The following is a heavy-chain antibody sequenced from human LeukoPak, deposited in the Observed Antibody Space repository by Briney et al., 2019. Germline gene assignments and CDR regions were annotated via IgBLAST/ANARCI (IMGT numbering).Heavy chain of an antibody. CDR2: IWYDGSNK. Sequence: PGVSLRLSCAAAGFTFSSYGMHWVRQAPGKGLEWGAVIWYDGSNKYYADSVKGRFTISRYNSKNTLYLQMNSLRAEDTAVYYCARDYDILTGYDYGMDVWGQGPTVTVSS. V-gene: IGHV3-33*01. CDR1: GFTFSSYG. CDR3: ARDYDILTGYDYGMDV. D-gene: IGHD3-9*01. J-gene: IGHJ6*02.